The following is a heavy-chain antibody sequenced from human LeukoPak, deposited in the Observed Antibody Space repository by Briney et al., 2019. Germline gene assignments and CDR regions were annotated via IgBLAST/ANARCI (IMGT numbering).Heavy chain of an antibody. CDR2: IYYSGST. J-gene: IGHJ3*01. Sequence: PSETLSLTCTVSGGSISSYYWSWIRQPPGKGLEWIGYIYYSGSTNYNPSLKSRVTISVDTSKNQFSLKLSSVTAADTAVYYCARLPAAGTSDRWGXGTMVTVSS. V-gene: IGHV4-59*08. CDR1: GGSISSYY. D-gene: IGHD6-13*01. CDR3: ARLPAAGTSDR.